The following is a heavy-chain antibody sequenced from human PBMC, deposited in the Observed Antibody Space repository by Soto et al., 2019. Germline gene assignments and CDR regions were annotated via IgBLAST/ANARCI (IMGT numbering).Heavy chain of an antibody. V-gene: IGHV5-51*01. CDR3: ARLAQFQPFYYFDS. CDR2: IFPGDSDT. D-gene: IGHD2-2*01. J-gene: IGHJ4*02. Sequence: EESLKISCKASGYTFTSYCIGWVRQIPGKGLEWMGRIFPGDSDTRYSPSFQGQVILSADMSSSTAFLQWNSLKASDTALFYCARLAQFQPFYYFDSWGQGTLVTVSS. CDR1: GYTFTSYC.